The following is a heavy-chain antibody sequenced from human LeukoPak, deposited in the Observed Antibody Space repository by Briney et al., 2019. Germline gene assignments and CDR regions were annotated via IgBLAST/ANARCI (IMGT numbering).Heavy chain of an antibody. CDR2: ISNDGNNK. Sequence: GGSLRLSCAASGFTFSSYWMSWVRQAPGKGLEWVAVISNDGNNKYYADSVKGRFTISRDNSKNTLSLQMNSLRAEDTAVYYCARTTGYSSGWDHYYYYGLDVWGQGTTVTVSS. CDR1: GFTFSSYW. CDR3: ARTTGYSSGWDHYYYYGLDV. D-gene: IGHD6-25*01. J-gene: IGHJ6*02. V-gene: IGHV3-30-3*01.